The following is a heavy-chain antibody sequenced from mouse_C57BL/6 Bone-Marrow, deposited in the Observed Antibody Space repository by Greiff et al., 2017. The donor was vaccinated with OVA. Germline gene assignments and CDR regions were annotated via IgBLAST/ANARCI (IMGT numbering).Heavy chain of an antibody. CDR2: IDPDNGDT. CDR1: GFTIPDDY. Sequence: VQLKQSGAELVRPGASVKLSCTASGFTIPDDYMHWVKQRPEQGLEWIGWIDPDNGDTEYASKFQGKATITADTSSNTAYLQLSSLTSEDTAGYYCTTEYGRSPSYAMDYWGQGTSVTVSS. V-gene: IGHV14-4*01. CDR3: TTEYGRSPSYAMDY. J-gene: IGHJ4*01. D-gene: IGHD1-1*01.